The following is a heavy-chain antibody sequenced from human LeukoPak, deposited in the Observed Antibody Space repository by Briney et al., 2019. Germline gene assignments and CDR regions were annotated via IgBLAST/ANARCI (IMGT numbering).Heavy chain of an antibody. CDR3: ARGLIVGATWGENSNCFDP. J-gene: IGHJ5*02. V-gene: IGHV4-59*01. Sequence: SETLSLTCTVSGDSISSYYWSWIRQPPGKGLEWIGYIYYSGNTNYNPSLKSRVTISEDTSKNQFSLNLSSVTAADTAVYYCARGLIVGATWGENSNCFDPWGQGTLVTVSS. D-gene: IGHD1-26*01. CDR1: GDSISSYY. CDR2: IYYSGNT.